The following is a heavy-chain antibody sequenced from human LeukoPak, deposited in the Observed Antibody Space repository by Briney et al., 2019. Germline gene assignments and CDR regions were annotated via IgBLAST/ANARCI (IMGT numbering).Heavy chain of an antibody. CDR3: ARAVWFGESYYYYMGV. CDR2: IIPMSDTA. V-gene: IGHV1-69*13. J-gene: IGHJ6*03. D-gene: IGHD3-10*01. Sequence: SVKVSCKASGGTFNSYAISWVRQAPGQGLEWMGGIIPMSDTANYAQKFQGRVTITADESTSTAYMELSSLRSEDTAVYYCARAVWFGESYYYYMGVWGKGTTVTVSS. CDR1: GGTFNSYA.